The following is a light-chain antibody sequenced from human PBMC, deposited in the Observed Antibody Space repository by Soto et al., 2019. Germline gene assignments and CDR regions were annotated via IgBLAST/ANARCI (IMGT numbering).Light chain of an antibody. V-gene: IGLV3-21*02. Sequence: SYELTQPPSVSVAPGQTATITFLGKNIGIYSVHWYQQRPGQAPVLVVYDGSDRPSGIPERFSGSNSGSTATLTIGRVEAADEVDYYCQDWDNDGGHYYVFSPGIKV. CDR2: DGS. CDR3: QDWDNDGGHYYV. CDR1: NIGIYS. J-gene: IGLJ1*01.